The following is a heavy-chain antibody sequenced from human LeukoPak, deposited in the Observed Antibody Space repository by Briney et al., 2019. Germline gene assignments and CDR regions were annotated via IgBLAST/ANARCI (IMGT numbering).Heavy chain of an antibody. CDR2: ISGSGGGK. CDR1: RFTFSTYA. Sequence: GGSLRLSCAASRFTFSTYAMNWVRQAPGKGLEWVSGISGSGGGKFYADSVKGRFTISRDESKGTLYLQMNSLKAEDAAVYYCAKDNADYPIYYFDSWGQGTLVTVSS. D-gene: IGHD3-16*01. J-gene: IGHJ4*02. V-gene: IGHV3-23*01. CDR3: AKDNADYPIYYFDS.